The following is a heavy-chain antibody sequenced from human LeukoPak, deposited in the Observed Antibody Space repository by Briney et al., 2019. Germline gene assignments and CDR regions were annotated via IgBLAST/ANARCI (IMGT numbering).Heavy chain of an antibody. Sequence: ASVKVSCKASGGTFSSYAISWVRQAPGQGLEWMGGIIPIFGTANYAQKFQGRVTITADESTSTAYMELSSLRSEDTAVYYCASKGNYYYDSSGYYYWGAFDIWGQGTMVTVSS. CDR2: IIPIFGTA. J-gene: IGHJ3*02. CDR1: GGTFSSYA. V-gene: IGHV1-69*13. D-gene: IGHD3-22*01. CDR3: ASKGNYYYDSSGYYYWGAFDI.